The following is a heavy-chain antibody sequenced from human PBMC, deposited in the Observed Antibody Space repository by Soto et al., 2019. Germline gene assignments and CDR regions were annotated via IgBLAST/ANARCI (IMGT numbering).Heavy chain of an antibody. D-gene: IGHD2-2*01. CDR2: ISSSSSYT. V-gene: IGHV3-11*05. J-gene: IGHJ5*02. CDR1: GFTFSDYY. Sequence: QVQLVESGGGLVKPGGSLRLSCAASGFTFSDYYMSWIRQAPGKGLEWVSYISSSSSYTNYADSVKGRFTISRDNAKNSLYLQMNSLRAEATAVYYCARGPYCSSTSCYTGGWFDPWGQGTLVTVSS. CDR3: ARGPYCSSTSCYTGGWFDP.